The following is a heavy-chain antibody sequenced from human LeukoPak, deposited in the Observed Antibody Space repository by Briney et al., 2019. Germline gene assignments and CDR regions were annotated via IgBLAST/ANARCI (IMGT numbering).Heavy chain of an antibody. V-gene: IGHV4-39*01. CDR1: GGSISSSSYY. CDR2: IYYSGST. Sequence: SETLSLTGTVSGGSISSSSYYWGWIRQPPGKGLEWIGSIYYSGSTYYNPSLKSRVTISVDTSKNQFSLKLSSVTAADTAVYYCARFRDLFDYWGQGTLVTISS. CDR3: ARFRDLFDY. J-gene: IGHJ4*02. D-gene: IGHD5-24*01.